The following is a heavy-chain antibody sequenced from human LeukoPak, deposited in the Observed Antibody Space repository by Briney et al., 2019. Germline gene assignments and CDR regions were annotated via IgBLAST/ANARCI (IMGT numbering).Heavy chain of an antibody. CDR1: GFTFSSYD. V-gene: IGHV3-69-1*01. J-gene: IGHJ1*01. CDR3: ARVNPTNSGFYTY. D-gene: IGHD3-22*01. CDR2: ISSSSYI. Sequence: PGGSLRLSCAASGFTFSSYDMNWVRQAPGKGLEWVSYISSSSYIYYADSVKGRFTVSRDNAKNSLYLQMNSLRAEDTAVYYCARVNPTNSGFYTYWGQGTLVTVSS.